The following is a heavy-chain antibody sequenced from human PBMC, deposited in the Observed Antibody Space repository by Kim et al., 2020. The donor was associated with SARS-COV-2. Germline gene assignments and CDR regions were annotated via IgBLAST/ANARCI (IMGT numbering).Heavy chain of an antibody. CDR3: AKDNNWNFHDAFDI. V-gene: IGHV3-30*18. J-gene: IGHJ3*02. CDR2: ISYDGSNK. D-gene: IGHD1-7*01. Sequence: GGSLRLSCAASGFTFSSYGMHWVRQAPGKGLEWVAVISYDGSNKYYADSVKGRFTISRDNSKNTLYLQMNSLRAEDTAVYYCAKDNNWNFHDAFDIWGQGTMVTVSS. CDR1: GFTFSSYG.